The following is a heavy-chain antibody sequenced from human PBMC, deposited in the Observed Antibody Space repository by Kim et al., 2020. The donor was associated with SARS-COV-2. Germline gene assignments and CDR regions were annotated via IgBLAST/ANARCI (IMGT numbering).Heavy chain of an antibody. J-gene: IGHJ4*02. CDR1: GYTFTSYA. Sequence: ASVKVSCKASGYTFTSYAMHWVRQAPGQRLEWMGWINAGNGNTKYSQKFQGRVTITRDTSASTAYMELSSLRSEDTAVYYCARDRIAVAGTDSDYWGQGTLVTVSS. D-gene: IGHD6-19*01. CDR2: INAGNGNT. CDR3: ARDRIAVAGTDSDY. V-gene: IGHV1-3*01.